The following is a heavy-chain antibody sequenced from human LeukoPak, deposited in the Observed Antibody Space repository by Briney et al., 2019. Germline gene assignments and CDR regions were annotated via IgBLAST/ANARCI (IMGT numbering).Heavy chain of an antibody. CDR1: GYTFTGYY. Sequence: GASVKVSCKASGYTFTGYYMHWVRQAPGQGLEWMGWMNPNSGNTGYAQKFQGRVTMTRNTSISTAYMELSSLRSEDTAVYYCARGRQDYDSSGSRRQYFQHWGQGTLVTVSS. CDR3: ARGRQDYDSSGSRRQYFQH. D-gene: IGHD3-22*01. CDR2: MNPNSGNT. V-gene: IGHV1-8*02. J-gene: IGHJ1*01.